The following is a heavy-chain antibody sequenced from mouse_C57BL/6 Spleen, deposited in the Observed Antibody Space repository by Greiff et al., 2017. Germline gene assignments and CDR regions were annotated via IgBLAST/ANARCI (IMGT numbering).Heavy chain of an antibody. Sequence: QVQLQQSGPELVKPGASVKISCKASGYAFSSSWMNWVKQRPGKGLEWIGRIYPGDGDTNYNGKFKGKATLTADKSSSTAYMQLSSLTSEDSAVXFCARDRLDYYGSSFDSWGQGTTLTVSS. J-gene: IGHJ2*01. CDR2: IYPGDGDT. CDR1: GYAFSSSW. CDR3: ARDRLDYYGSSFDS. V-gene: IGHV1-82*01. D-gene: IGHD1-1*01.